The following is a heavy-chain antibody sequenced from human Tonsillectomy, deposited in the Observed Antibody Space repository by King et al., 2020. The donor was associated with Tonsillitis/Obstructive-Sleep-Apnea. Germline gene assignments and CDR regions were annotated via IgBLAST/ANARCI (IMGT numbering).Heavy chain of an antibody. CDR2: ISSNGGST. D-gene: IGHD4/OR15-4a*01. CDR1: GFTFSSYA. J-gene: IGHJ5*02. Sequence: VQLVESGGGLVQPGGSLRLSCSASGFTFSSYAMHWVRQAPGKGLEYVSAISSNGGSTYYADSVKGRFTISRDNSKNTLYLQMSSLRAEDTAVYYCVKARPYCGDYGGPSYWFDPWGQGTLVTVSS. V-gene: IGHV3-64D*06. CDR3: VKARPYCGDYGGPSYWFDP.